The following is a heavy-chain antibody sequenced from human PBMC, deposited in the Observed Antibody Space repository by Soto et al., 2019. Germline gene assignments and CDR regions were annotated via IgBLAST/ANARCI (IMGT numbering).Heavy chain of an antibody. CDR3: ARRRYCSSTSCYTGYYYYGMDV. J-gene: IGHJ6*02. D-gene: IGHD2-2*02. Sequence: ASVKVSCKASGYTFTSYDINWVRQATGQGLEWMGWMNPNSGNTGYAQKFQGRVTMTRNTSISTAYMELSSLRSEDTAVYYCARRRYCSSTSCYTGYYYYGMDVWGRGTTVTVSS. CDR2: MNPNSGNT. CDR1: GYTFTSYD. V-gene: IGHV1-8*01.